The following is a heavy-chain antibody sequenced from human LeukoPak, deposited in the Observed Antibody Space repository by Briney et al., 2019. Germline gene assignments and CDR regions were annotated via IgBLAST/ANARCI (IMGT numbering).Heavy chain of an antibody. D-gene: IGHD3-22*01. CDR3: AKASAMIVVVSKHFDY. CDR1: GFTFSSYA. CDR2: ISGSGGST. Sequence: TGGSLRLSCAASGFTFSSYAMSWVRQAPGKGLEWVSAISGSGGSTYYADSVKGRFTISRDNSKNTLYLQMNSLRAEDTAVYHCAKASAMIVVVSKHFDYWGQGTLVTVSS. V-gene: IGHV3-23*01. J-gene: IGHJ4*02.